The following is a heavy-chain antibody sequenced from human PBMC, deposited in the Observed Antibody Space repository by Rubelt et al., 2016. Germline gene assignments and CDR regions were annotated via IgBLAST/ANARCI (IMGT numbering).Heavy chain of an antibody. D-gene: IGHD4-11*01. CDR2: IYYSGST. V-gene: IGHV4-59*01. Sequence: QVQLQESGPGLVKPSETLSLTCTVSGGSISSYYWSWIRQPPGKGLEWIGYIYYSGSTNYKPSLKIGVTSVVNTSRNQLSLKLRQVTAPDTAVYYCARMSSYRDYTGERAFDIWGQGTMVSVSS. J-gene: IGHJ3*02. CDR1: GGSISSYY. CDR3: ARMSSYRDYTGERAFDI.